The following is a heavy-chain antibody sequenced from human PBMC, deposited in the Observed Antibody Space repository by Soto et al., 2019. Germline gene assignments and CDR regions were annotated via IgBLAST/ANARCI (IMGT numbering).Heavy chain of an antibody. J-gene: IGHJ5*02. CDR2: IYYSGST. CDR1: GGSISSGDYY. Sequence: QVQLQESGPGLVKPSQTLSLTCTVSGGSISSGDYYWSWIRQPPGKGLEWIGYIYYSGSTYYNPSLKSRVTISVDTSNNQFSLKLSSVTAADTAVYYCARGSAIAAADNWFDPWGQGTLVTVSS. D-gene: IGHD6-13*01. CDR3: ARGSAIAAADNWFDP. V-gene: IGHV4-30-4*01.